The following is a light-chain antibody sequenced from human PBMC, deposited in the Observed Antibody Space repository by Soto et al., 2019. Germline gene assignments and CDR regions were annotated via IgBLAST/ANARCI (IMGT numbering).Light chain of an antibody. V-gene: IGKV3-20*01. CDR3: QQYGSSPLT. Sequence: EFVLTQSPGTLSLSPGERATLSCRASQSVSSSYLAWYQQKPGQAPSLLIYGASSRATGIPDRFSGSGSVTDFTLTISRLEPEDFAVYYCQQYGSSPLTFGGGTKVEIK. CDR1: QSVSSSY. CDR2: GAS. J-gene: IGKJ4*01.